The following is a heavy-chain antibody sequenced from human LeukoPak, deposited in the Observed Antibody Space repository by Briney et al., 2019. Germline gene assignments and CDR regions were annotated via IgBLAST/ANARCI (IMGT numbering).Heavy chain of an antibody. J-gene: IGHJ3*02. CDR2: IWYDGSSQ. V-gene: IGHV3-33*01. CDR1: GFTFSNYG. CDR3: ARGFRYYDGIDAFDI. D-gene: IGHD3-22*01. Sequence: GKSLRLSCAASGFTFSNYGIHWVRQAPGKGLEWVAVIWYDGSSQYYADSVKGRFTISRDNSKNTVYLQVNSLRAEDTAVYYCARGFRYYDGIDAFDIWGQGTMVTVSS.